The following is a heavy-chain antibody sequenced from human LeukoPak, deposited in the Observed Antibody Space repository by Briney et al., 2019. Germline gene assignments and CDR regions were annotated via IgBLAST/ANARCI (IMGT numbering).Heavy chain of an antibody. CDR3: ARHSGSGSLSRPFDP. D-gene: IGHD3-10*01. J-gene: IGHJ5*02. Sequence: KPSETLSLTCSVSGASVTSGSFYWAWLRQSPGKGLEWIATVYYTGSTYYDPSLKSRVSISIDTSKNQFSLNVKSVSAADSAVYYCARHSGSGSLSRPFDPWGQGTLVTVTP. V-gene: IGHV4-39*01. CDR2: VYYTGST. CDR1: GASVTSGSFY.